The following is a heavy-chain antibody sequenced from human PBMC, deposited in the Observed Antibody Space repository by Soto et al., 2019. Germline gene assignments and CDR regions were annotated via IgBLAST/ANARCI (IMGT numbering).Heavy chain of an antibody. D-gene: IGHD3-10*01. Sequence: EVQLLESGGGLVQPGGSLRLSCAASGFTFSSYAMSWVRQAPGKGLEWVSAISGSGGSTYYADSVKGRFTISRDNSKNKLYLQMNSLRAEDTAVYYCASPGGFGEYYYYYYYMDVWGKGTTVTVSS. CDR2: ISGSGGST. V-gene: IGHV3-23*01. CDR3: ASPGGFGEYYYYYYYMDV. J-gene: IGHJ6*03. CDR1: GFTFSSYA.